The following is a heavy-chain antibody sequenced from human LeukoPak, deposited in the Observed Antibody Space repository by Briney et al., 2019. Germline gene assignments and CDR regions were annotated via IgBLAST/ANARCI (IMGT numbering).Heavy chain of an antibody. CDR2: IKQDGSVK. J-gene: IGHJ5*02. D-gene: IGHD3-10*01. Sequence: GGSLRLSCAASGFTFSSDWKSWVRQAPGKGLEWVANIKQDGSVKYYVDSVKGRFTISRDNAKDSLFLQMNSLRAEDTAVYYCARDEGNWFDPWGQGTLVTVSS. CDR1: GFTFSSDW. CDR3: ARDEGNWFDP. V-gene: IGHV3-7*04.